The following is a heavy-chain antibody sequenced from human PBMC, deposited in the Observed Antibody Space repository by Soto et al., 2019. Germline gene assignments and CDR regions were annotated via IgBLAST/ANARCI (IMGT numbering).Heavy chain of an antibody. Sequence: SETLSLTCTVSGGSISSYYWSWIRQPPGKGLEWIGYIYYSGSTNYNPSLKSRVTISVDTSKNQFSLKLSSVTAADTAVYYCARHDGNYDSWFDPWGQGTLVTVSS. CDR2: IYYSGST. J-gene: IGHJ5*02. V-gene: IGHV4-59*08. CDR1: GGSISSYY. D-gene: IGHD3-3*01. CDR3: ARHDGNYDSWFDP.